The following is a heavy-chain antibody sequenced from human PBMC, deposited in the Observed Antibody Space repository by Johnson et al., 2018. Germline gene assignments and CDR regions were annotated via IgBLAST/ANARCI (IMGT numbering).Heavy chain of an antibody. D-gene: IGHD2-15*01. CDR2: ISYDGSNK. CDR1: GFTFSSYG. CDR3: ARVRCSGGSCYWDYYYYYYMDV. Sequence: QVQLVESGGGVVQPGRSLRLSCAASGFTFSSYGMHWVRQAPGKGLEWVAVISYDGSNKYYADAVKGRFTIPRDNSKNTLYLQMNSLRAEDTAVYYCARVRCSGGSCYWDYYYYYYMDVWGKGTTVTVSS. V-gene: IGHV3-30*03. J-gene: IGHJ6*03.